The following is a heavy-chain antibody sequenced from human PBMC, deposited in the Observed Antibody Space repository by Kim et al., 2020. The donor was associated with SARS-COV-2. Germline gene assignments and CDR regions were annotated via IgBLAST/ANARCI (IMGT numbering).Heavy chain of an antibody. CDR3: ARAFTYFHDSSGYSPKPYFDL. Sequence: SETLSLTCTVSGDAITRYSWNWIRQSPGKGLEWIGYISYTGNTNYNPSLRSRVTISLDTSKNQFSLRLTSVTTADTALYYCARAFTYFHDSSGYSPKPYFDLWGQGVLVTVSS. D-gene: IGHD3-22*01. CDR2: ISYTGNT. V-gene: IGHV4-59*01. CDR1: GDAITRYS. J-gene: IGHJ4*02.